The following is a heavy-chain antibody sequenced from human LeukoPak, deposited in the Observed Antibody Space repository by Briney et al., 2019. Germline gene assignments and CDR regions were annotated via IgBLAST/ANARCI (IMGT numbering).Heavy chain of an antibody. CDR1: GGSFSSGSYY. CDR2: IYYSGST. J-gene: IGHJ4*02. Sequence: SETLSLTCTVSGGSFSSGSYYWSWIRQPPGKGLEWIGYIYYSGSTNYNPSLKSRVTISVDTSKNQFSLKLSSVTAADTAVYYCARDQTNYYDSSGYDYWGQGTLVIVFS. D-gene: IGHD3-22*01. CDR3: ARDQTNYYDSSGYDY. V-gene: IGHV4-61*01.